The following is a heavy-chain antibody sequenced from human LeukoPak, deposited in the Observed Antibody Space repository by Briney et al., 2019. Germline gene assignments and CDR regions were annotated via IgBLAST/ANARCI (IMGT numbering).Heavy chain of an antibody. J-gene: IGHJ6*02. D-gene: IGHD6-13*01. CDR3: ARPAAAADYYYYYGMDV. CDR2: INHSGST. Sequence: KASETLSLTCAVYGGSFSGYYWSWIRQPPGKGLEWIGEINHSGSTNYNPSLKSRVTISVDTSKNQFSLKLSSVTAADTAVYYCARPAAAADYYYYYGMDVWGQGTTVTVSS. CDR1: GGSFSGYY. V-gene: IGHV4-34*01.